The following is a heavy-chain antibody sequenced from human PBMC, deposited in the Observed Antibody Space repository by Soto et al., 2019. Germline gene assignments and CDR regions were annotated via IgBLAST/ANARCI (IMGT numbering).Heavy chain of an antibody. CDR3: GVEHYGD. Sequence: EVQLVESGGGLVKPGGSLRLSCAASDFTVSNNSMNWARQAPGKGLEWVGHIKSKTDGGTTDYAAPVKGRFTISRDDSKNTLNLQMNSLKTEDTAVYYCGVEHYGDWGQGTLVTVSS. J-gene: IGHJ4*02. CDR1: DFTVSNNS. V-gene: IGHV3-15*07. CDR2: IKSKTDGGTT. D-gene: IGHD4-17*01.